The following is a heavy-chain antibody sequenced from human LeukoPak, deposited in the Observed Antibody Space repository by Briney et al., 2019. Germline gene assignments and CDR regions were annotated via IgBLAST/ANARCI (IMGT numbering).Heavy chain of an antibody. CDR3: ARQKQSHGNFDC. D-gene: IGHD1-26*01. V-gene: IGHV3-13*01. J-gene: IGHJ4*02. Sequence: GGSLRLSCAASGFAVSSYAMHWVRQPIGKGLEWVSALGIAGDTFYPGSVKGRFTISRENAKNSLYLQMNSLRAEDTAMYYCARQKQSHGNFDCWGQGTLVTVSS. CDR1: GFAVSSYA. CDR2: LGIAGDT.